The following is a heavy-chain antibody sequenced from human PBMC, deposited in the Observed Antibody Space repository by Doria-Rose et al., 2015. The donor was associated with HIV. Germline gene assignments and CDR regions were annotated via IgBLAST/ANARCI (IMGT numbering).Heavy chain of an antibody. Sequence: PGQSLEWMGWITAGNGNTRYSQQFQARVTLTRDTSASTAYMDVSSLRSEDTAVYFCATDALAGGYFDSWGQGTLVTVSS. V-gene: IGHV1-3*01. J-gene: IGHJ4*02. D-gene: IGHD1-26*01. CDR2: ITAGNGNT. CDR3: ATDALAGGYFDS.